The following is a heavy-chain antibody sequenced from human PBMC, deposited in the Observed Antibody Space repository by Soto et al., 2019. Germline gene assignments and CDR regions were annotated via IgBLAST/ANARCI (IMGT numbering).Heavy chain of an antibody. V-gene: IGHV3-30-3*01. J-gene: IGHJ4*02. CDR2: ISYDGSNK. Sequence: PGGSLRLSCAASGFTFSSYAMHWVRQAPGKGLEWVAVISYDGSNKYYADSVKGRFTISRDNAKNSLYLQMNSLRAEDTAVYYCATGEYYYDSSGYYYCWGQGTLVTVSS. CDR3: ATGEYYYDSSGYYYC. CDR1: GFTFSSYA. D-gene: IGHD3-22*01.